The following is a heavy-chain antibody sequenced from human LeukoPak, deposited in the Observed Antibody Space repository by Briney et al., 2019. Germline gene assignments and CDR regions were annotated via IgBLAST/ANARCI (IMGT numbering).Heavy chain of an antibody. CDR2: ISDSGST. CDR1: GGSVSSYY. CDR3: ARKISYITVFDY. V-gene: IGHV4-59*02. Sequence: RPSETLSLTFTVSGGSVSSYYWSWIRQPPGQGLVWIGYISDSGSTNYNPFLKSRITISADTAGNQFSLWLSSVTAADTAVYYWARKISYITVFDYWGQGTLVAVSS. J-gene: IGHJ4*02. D-gene: IGHD2-15*01.